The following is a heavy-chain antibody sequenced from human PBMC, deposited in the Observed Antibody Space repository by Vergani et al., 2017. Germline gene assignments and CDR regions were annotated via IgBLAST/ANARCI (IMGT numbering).Heavy chain of an antibody. CDR1: GFTFSSYW. Sequence: VQLVESGGGLVKPGGSLRLSCAASGFTFSSYWMHWVRQAPGKGLVWVSRINSDGSSTSYADSVKGRFTISRDNAKNTLYLQMNSLRAEDTAVYYCARGDCGGDCEIDYWGQGTLVTVSS. V-gene: IGHV3-74*02. J-gene: IGHJ4*02. D-gene: IGHD2-21*02. CDR2: INSDGSST. CDR3: ARGDCGGDCEIDY.